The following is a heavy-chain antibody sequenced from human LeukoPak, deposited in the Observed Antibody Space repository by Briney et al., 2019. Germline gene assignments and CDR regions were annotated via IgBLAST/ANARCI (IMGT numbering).Heavy chain of an antibody. V-gene: IGHV3-30*03. D-gene: IGHD5-18*01. CDR1: GFTFSVSG. CDR2: ISYDGTNK. J-gene: IGHJ4*02. Sequence: PGGSLRLSCAASGFTFSVSGMHWVRQAPGKGLEWVAVISYDGTNKYYADSVKGRFALSRDNSKNTLYLQMNSLRAEDTAVYYCAGGYSHFDYWGQGTLVTASS. CDR3: AGGYSHFDY.